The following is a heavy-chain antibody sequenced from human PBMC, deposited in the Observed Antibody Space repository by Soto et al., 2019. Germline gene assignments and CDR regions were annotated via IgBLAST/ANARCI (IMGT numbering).Heavy chain of an antibody. CDR1: GGSISSYY. CDR3: ARYKSNYYYGMDV. J-gene: IGHJ6*02. CDR2: IYYSGIT. D-gene: IGHD1-20*01. Sequence: SERLELACAASGGSISSYYWSGIRQPPGKGLEWIGYIYYSGITNYNPSLKSRVTISVDTSKNQFSLKLSSVTAADTAVYYCARYKSNYYYGMDVWGQGTTVTVSS. V-gene: IGHV4-59*01.